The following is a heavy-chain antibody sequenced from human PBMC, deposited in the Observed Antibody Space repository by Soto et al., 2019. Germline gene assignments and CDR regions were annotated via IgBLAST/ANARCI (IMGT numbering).Heavy chain of an antibody. CDR2: ISGSGSGT. J-gene: IGHJ5*02. CDR1: GCTFSSDS. V-gene: IGHV3-23*01. D-gene: IGHD3-3*02. Sequence: LRLSFAASGCTFSSDSIYWVRQAPGKGLEWVSGISGSGSGTCDADSVKGRFSVSRDNYRNVMYLQMKGRGVDDTAVYFCGRDPRSDIFGVRNIVENWFDPWGQGSLVTVSS. CDR3: GRDPRSDIFGVRNIVENWFDP.